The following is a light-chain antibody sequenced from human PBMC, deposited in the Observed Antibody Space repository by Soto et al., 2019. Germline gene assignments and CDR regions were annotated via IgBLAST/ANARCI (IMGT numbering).Light chain of an antibody. CDR3: QQYYRLPIN. Sequence: DIVMTQSPDSLAVSLGERATINCKSSQSVLYSSNKKNYLAWYQHKSGQPPKLSMYWASNRESGVPDRFSASGAAADFTLTISGLLAEYEAVYYCQQYYRLPINFREGTRQAIQ. V-gene: IGKV4-1*01. CDR1: QSVLYSSNKKNY. J-gene: IGKJ5*01. CDR2: WAS.